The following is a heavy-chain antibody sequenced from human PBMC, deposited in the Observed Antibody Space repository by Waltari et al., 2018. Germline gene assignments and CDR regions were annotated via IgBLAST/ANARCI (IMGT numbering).Heavy chain of an antibody. V-gene: IGHV3-30-3*01. D-gene: IGHD2-15*01. CDR2: ISYDGSNK. Sequence: QVQLVESGGGVVQPGRSLRLSCAASGFTFSSYAMHWVRQAPGKGLEWVAVISYDGSNKYYADSVKGRFTISRDNSKNTLYLQMNSLRAEDTAVYYCARGRWTHSHFDYWGQGTLVTVSS. CDR1: GFTFSSYA. CDR3: ARGRWTHSHFDY. J-gene: IGHJ4*02.